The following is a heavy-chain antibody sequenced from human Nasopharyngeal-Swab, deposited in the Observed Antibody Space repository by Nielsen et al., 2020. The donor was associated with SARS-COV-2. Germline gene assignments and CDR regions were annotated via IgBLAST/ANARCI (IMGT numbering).Heavy chain of an antibody. Sequence: GGSLRLSCAASGFTFSNYAMTWVRQAPGRGLEWVSSISGSGAHTYYADSVKGRFTISRDSSKNTLYLQMNSLRAEDTALYYCAKVKSGTSYDAFDIWGQGTMVTVSS. CDR3: AKVKSGTSYDAFDI. J-gene: IGHJ3*02. D-gene: IGHD1-26*01. CDR1: GFTFSNYA. V-gene: IGHV3-23*01. CDR2: ISGSGAHT.